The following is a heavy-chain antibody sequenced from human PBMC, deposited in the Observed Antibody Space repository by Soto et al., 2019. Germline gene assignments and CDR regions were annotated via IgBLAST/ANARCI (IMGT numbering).Heavy chain of an antibody. V-gene: IGHV1-69*01. J-gene: IGHJ5*02. CDR3: ARVGDDYVWGSYRYTPPYNWFEP. D-gene: IGHD3-16*02. Sequence: QVQLVQSGAEVKKPGSSVKVSSKASGGTFSSYAISWVREAPGQGLEWMGGIIPIFGTANYAQKFQGRVTITADESTSTAYMELSSLRSEDTAVYYCARVGDDYVWGSYRYTPPYNWFEPWGQGTLVTVSS. CDR1: GGTFSSYA. CDR2: IIPIFGTA.